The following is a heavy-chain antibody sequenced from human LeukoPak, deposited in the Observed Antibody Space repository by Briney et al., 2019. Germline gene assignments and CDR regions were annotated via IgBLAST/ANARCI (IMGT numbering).Heavy chain of an antibody. CDR3: AKDKPPGHYFDGFDY. CDR1: GFTFSSYG. Sequence: GGSLRLSCAASGFTFSSYGMHWVRQAPGKGLEWVAFIRYDGSNKYYADSVKGRFTISRDNSQNTLYLNMNSLRATATSVYSSAKDKPPGHYFDGFDYWGQGTLVTVSS. V-gene: IGHV3-30*02. CDR2: IRYDGSNK. J-gene: IGHJ4*02. D-gene: IGHD3-9*01.